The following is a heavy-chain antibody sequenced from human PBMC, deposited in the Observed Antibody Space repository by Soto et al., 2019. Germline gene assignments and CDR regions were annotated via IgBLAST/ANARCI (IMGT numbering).Heavy chain of an antibody. J-gene: IGHJ4*02. CDR1: GGSFSGYY. D-gene: IGHD6-6*01. CDR2: INHSGST. Sequence: TSETLSLTCAVYGGSFSGYYWSWIRQPPGKGLEWIGEINHSGSTNYNPSLKSRVTISVDTSKNQFSLKLGSVTAADTAVYYCTRNGNRIAARLRFDYWGQGTLVTVSS. CDR3: TRNGNRIAARLRFDY. V-gene: IGHV4-34*01.